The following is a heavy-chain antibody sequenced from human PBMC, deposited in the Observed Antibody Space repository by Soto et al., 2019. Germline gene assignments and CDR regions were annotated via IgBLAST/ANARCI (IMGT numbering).Heavy chain of an antibody. CDR2: IYYSGST. Sequence: SETLSLTCTVSGGSISSYYWSWIRQPPGKGLEWIGYIYYSGSTNYNPSLKSRVTISVDTSKNQFSLKLSSVTAADTAVYYCARLSYYYCWSGYLYLLAYCTQGSSDL. CDR1: GGSISSYY. V-gene: IGHV4-59*08. CDR3: ARLSYYYCWSGYLYLLAYCTQGSSDL. J-gene: IGHJ2*01. D-gene: IGHD3-3*01.